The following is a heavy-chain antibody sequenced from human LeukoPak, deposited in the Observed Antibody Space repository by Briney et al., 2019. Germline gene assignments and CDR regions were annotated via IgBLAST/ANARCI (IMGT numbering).Heavy chain of an antibody. J-gene: IGHJ4*02. CDR2: MNPNSGNT. Sequence: ASVKVSCKASGYTFTSYGINWVRQATGQGLEWMGWMNPNSGNTGYAQKFQGRVTMTRNTSISTAYMELSSLRSEDTAVYYCARGDSSGWYYVYWGQGTPVTVSS. V-gene: IGHV1-8*01. CDR3: ARGDSSGWYYVY. CDR1: GYTFTSYG. D-gene: IGHD6-19*01.